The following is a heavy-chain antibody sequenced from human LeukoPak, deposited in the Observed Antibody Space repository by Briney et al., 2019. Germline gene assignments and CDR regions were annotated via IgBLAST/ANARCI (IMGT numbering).Heavy chain of an antibody. CDR2: IYTSGST. CDR1: GGSINSYY. J-gene: IGHJ4*02. Sequence: SETLSLTCTVSGGSINSYYWSWIRQPAGKGLEWIGRIYTSGSTNYNPSLKSRVTMSVDTSKNQFSLKLSSVTAADTAVYYCAKTYYDILTGYSFDYWGQGTLVTVSS. D-gene: IGHD3-9*01. V-gene: IGHV4-4*07. CDR3: AKTYYDILTGYSFDY.